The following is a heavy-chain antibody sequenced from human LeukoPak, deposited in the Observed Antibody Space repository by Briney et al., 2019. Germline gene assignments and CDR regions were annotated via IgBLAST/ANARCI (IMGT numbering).Heavy chain of an antibody. Sequence: SETLSLTCTVSGGSISSYFWSWIRQPAGKGLEWIGRIYASGSTNYNPSLKSRVTMSVDTSKNQFSLKLTSVTAADTAVYYCAREYSSSSGKNAFDIWGQGTMVTVTS. CDR2: IYASGST. J-gene: IGHJ3*02. V-gene: IGHV4-4*07. D-gene: IGHD6-6*01. CDR1: GGSISSYF. CDR3: AREYSSSSGKNAFDI.